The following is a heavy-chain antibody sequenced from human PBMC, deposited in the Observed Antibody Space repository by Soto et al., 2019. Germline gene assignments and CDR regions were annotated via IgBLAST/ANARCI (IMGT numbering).Heavy chain of an antibody. D-gene: IGHD3-10*01. Sequence: EVQLVQSGAEVKKPGESLKISCKGSRYSFTNYWIGWVRQLPGKGLEWMGIIYAGDSDTRYSPSFQGQVTISADKSITTAYLQWSSLKASDSAMYYCARTNYGSGTYAIDYWGQGTLVTVSS. CDR3: ARTNYGSGTYAIDY. CDR2: IYAGDSDT. V-gene: IGHV5-51*03. J-gene: IGHJ4*02. CDR1: RYSFTNYW.